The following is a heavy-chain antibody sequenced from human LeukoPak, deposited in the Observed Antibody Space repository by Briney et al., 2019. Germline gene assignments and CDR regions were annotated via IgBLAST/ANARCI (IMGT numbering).Heavy chain of an antibody. CDR1: GGSISSYY. CDR2: IYYSGST. V-gene: IGHV4-59*08. J-gene: IGHJ5*02. D-gene: IGHD3-3*01. CDR3: ARWVLESHYNWFNP. Sequence: SETLSLICTVSGGSISSYYWSWIRQPPGKGLEWIGYIYYSGSTNYNPSLKSRVTISVDTSKNQFSLKLSSVTAADTAVYYCARWVLESHYNWFNPWGQGTLVTVSS.